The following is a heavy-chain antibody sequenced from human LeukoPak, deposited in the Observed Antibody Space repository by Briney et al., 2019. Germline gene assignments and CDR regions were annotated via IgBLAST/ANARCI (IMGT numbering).Heavy chain of an antibody. Sequence: GGSLILSCAASGFTFSSYSMNWVRQAPGKGLEWVSSISSSSSYIYYADSVKGRFTISRDNAKNSLYLQMNSLRAEDTAVYYCARDNAVGATTNWFDPWGQGTLVTVSS. CDR3: ARDNAVGATTNWFDP. CDR2: ISSSSSYI. V-gene: IGHV3-21*01. D-gene: IGHD1-26*01. J-gene: IGHJ5*02. CDR1: GFTFSSYS.